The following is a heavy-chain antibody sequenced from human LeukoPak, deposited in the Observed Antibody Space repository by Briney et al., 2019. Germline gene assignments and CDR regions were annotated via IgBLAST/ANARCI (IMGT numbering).Heavy chain of an antibody. CDR3: ARTYGDYSSYYYYYYLDV. J-gene: IGHJ6*03. CDR2: IDWDDDK. CDR1: GFTFSSYGM. V-gene: IGHV2-70*11. Sequence: LRLSCAASGFTFSSYGMSWIRQPPGKALEWLARIDWDDDKYYSTSLKTRLTISKDTSKNQVVLIMTNMDPVDTATYFCARTYGDYSSYYYYYYLDVWGKGTTVTISS. D-gene: IGHD4-17*01.